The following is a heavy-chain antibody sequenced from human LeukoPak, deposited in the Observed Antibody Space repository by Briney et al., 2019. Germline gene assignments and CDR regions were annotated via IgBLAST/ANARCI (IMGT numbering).Heavy chain of an antibody. CDR1: GFTFSNAW. CDR3: TTRTRGTAEYFQH. J-gene: IGHJ1*01. V-gene: IGHV3-15*01. CDR2: IKSKTDGETT. D-gene: IGHD1-14*01. Sequence: GGSLRLSCAASGFTFSNAWMSWVRQAPGKGLEWVGRIKSKTDGETTDYAAPVKGRFTISRDDSKNTLYLQMNSLKTEDTAVYYCTTRTRGTAEYFQHWGQGTLVTVSS.